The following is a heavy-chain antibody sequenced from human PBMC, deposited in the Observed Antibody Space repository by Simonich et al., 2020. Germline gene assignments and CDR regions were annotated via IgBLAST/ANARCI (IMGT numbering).Heavy chain of an antibody. J-gene: IGHJ3*02. CDR2: NNHSGST. CDR1: GGSFSCYY. CDR3: ARGKGWKNAFDI. V-gene: IGHV4-34*01. Sequence: QVQLQQWGAGLLKPSETLSLTCAVYGGSFSCYYWSWIRQPPGKGLEWMGENNHSGSTNYNPSLKSRVTISVDTSKNQFSLKLSSVTAADTAVYYCARGKGWKNAFDIWGQGTMVTVSS. D-gene: IGHD1-1*01.